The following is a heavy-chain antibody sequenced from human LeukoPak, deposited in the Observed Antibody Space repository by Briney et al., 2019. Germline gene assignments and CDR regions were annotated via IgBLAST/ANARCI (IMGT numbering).Heavy chain of an antibody. V-gene: IGHV1-18*04. CDR2: INPNTGDT. Sequence: ASVKVSFKDSAYTLITYGTSWVRQAPGKGLEWNGCINPNTGDTKSAQILHERVTMTADAFKDTAYMELRSLRSDDTAVYYCARGDFDFDSWGQGTLVTVS. CDR1: AYTLITYG. D-gene: IGHD2-21*01. J-gene: IGHJ4*02. CDR3: ARGDFDFDS.